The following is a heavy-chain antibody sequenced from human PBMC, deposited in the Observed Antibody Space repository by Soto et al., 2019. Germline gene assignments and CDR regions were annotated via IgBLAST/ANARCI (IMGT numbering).Heavy chain of an antibody. D-gene: IGHD5-12*01. V-gene: IGHV4-31*03. J-gene: IGHJ5*02. CDR1: GGSISSGGYY. Sequence: QVQLQESGPGLVKPSQTLSLTCTVSGGSISSGGYYWSGIRQHPGKGLGGIGCIYYSGSTYYNPALKSRVTLSIDTSKNQFSLKLSSVTAADTAVYYCARDHVDIVATRAGWFAPWGQGTLVTVSS. CDR2: IYYSGST. CDR3: ARDHVDIVATRAGWFAP.